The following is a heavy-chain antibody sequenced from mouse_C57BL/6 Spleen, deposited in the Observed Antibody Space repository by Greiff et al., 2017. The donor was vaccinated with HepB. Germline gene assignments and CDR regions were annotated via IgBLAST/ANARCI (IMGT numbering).Heavy chain of an antibody. D-gene: IGHD2-4*01. Sequence: VQLQQSGPELVKPGASVKISCKASGYAFSSSWMNWVKQRPGKGLEWIGRIYPGDGDTNYNGKFKGKATLTADKSYSTAYMQLSSQTSEDSAVYFCARRDYDDDGCAYWGQGALVAISA. CDR3: ARRDYDDDGCAY. CDR1: GYAFSSSW. V-gene: IGHV1-82*01. J-gene: IGHJ3*01. CDR2: IYPGDGDT.